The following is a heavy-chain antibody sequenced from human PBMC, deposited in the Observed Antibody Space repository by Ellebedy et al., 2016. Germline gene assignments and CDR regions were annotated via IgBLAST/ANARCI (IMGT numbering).Heavy chain of an antibody. CDR2: ISSSSSYI. D-gene: IGHD2-15*01. CDR3: VFRVGDCNGGNCYP. V-gene: IGHV3-21*01. Sequence: GESLKISCAASGFTFSSYSMNWVRQAPGKGLEWVSSISSSSSYIYYADSVKGRFTISRDNAKNSLYLQMNSLRVEDTAVYYCVFRVGDCNGGNCYPWGQGTLVTVSS. CDR1: GFTFSSYS. J-gene: IGHJ5*02.